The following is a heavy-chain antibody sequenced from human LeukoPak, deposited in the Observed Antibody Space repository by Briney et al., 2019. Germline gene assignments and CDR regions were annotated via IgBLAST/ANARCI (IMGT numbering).Heavy chain of an antibody. D-gene: IGHD6-19*01. Sequence: ASMKVSCKASGYTFTGYYMHWVRQAPGQGLEWMGWINPNSGGTNYAQKFQGRVTMTRDTSISTAYMELSRLRSDDTAVYYCASSIAVAAPTDYWGQGTLVTVSS. J-gene: IGHJ4*02. CDR2: INPNSGGT. CDR1: GYTFTGYY. CDR3: ASSIAVAAPTDY. V-gene: IGHV1-2*02.